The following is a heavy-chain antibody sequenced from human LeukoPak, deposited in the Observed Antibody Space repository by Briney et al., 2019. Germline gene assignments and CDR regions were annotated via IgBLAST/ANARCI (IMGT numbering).Heavy chain of an antibody. CDR1: GFTFSIYA. V-gene: IGHV3-23*01. CDR2: ISGSGDST. J-gene: IGHJ3*02. CDR3: AKDYAVLRYFDWLPRNGAFDI. Sequence: PGGSLRLSCAASGFTFSIYAMSWVRQAPGKGLEWVSAISGSGDSTYYADSVKGRFTISRDNSNNTLYLQMNSLRAEDTAVYYCAKDYAVLRYFDWLPRNGAFDIWGQGTMVTVSS. D-gene: IGHD3-9*01.